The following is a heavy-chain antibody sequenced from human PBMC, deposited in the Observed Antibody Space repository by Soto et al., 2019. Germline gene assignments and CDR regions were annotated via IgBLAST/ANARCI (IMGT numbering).Heavy chain of an antibody. J-gene: IGHJ6*02. V-gene: IGHV5-10-1*01. CDR2: IDPSDSYT. D-gene: IGHD1-26*01. CDR3: ASQGSGSYYSYYYGMDV. Sequence: GESLKISCKGSGYSFTSYWISWVRQMPGKGLEWMGRIDPSDSYTNYSPSFQGHVTISADKSISTAYLQWSSLKASDTAMYYCASQGSGSYYSYYYGMDVWGQGTTVTAP. CDR1: GYSFTSYW.